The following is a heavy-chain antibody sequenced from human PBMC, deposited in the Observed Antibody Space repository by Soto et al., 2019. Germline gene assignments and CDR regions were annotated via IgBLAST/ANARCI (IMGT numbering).Heavy chain of an antibody. V-gene: IGHV3-9*01. J-gene: IGHJ6*03. CDR3: AKDIRYNWNYGAGYYYYYMDV. CDR1: GFTFDDYA. D-gene: IGHD1-7*01. CDR2: ISWNSGSI. Sequence: GGSLRLSCAASGFTFDDYAMHRVRQAPGKGLEWVSGISWNSGSIGYADSVKGRFTISRDNAKNSLYLQMNSLRAEDTALYYCAKDIRYNWNYGAGYYYYYMDVWGKGTTVNVSS.